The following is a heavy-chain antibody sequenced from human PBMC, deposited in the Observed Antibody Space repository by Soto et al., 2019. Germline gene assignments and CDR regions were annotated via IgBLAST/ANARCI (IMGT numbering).Heavy chain of an antibody. CDR3: ASVPGNPPYPDY. V-gene: IGHV4-30-2*01. D-gene: IGHD3-10*01. Sequence: QLQLQESGSGLVKPSQTLSLTCAVSGGSISSGGYSWSWIRQPPGKGLKWIGYISHSGSTYYNPSLKSRVTISVDRSKNQFSLKLSSVTAADTAVYYCASVPGNPPYPDYWGQGTLVTVSS. CDR1: GGSISSGGYS. J-gene: IGHJ4*02. CDR2: ISHSGST.